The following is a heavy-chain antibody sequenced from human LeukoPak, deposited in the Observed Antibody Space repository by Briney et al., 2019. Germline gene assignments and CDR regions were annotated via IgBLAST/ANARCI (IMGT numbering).Heavy chain of an antibody. CDR3: ARERSKGSGSSMPGY. D-gene: IGHD1-26*01. V-gene: IGHV1-2*02. J-gene: IGHJ4*02. CDR1: GYTFTGYY. Sequence: ASVKVSCKASGYTFTGYYMHWVRQAPGQGLEWMGWINPNSGGTNYAQKFQGRVTMTRDTSISTAYMELSRLRSDDTAVYYCARERSKGSGSSMPGYWGPGTLVTVSS. CDR2: INPNSGGT.